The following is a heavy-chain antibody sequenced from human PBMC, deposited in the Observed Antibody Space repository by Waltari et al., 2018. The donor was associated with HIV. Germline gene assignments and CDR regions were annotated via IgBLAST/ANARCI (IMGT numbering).Heavy chain of an antibody. J-gene: IGHJ5*02. D-gene: IGHD6-19*01. V-gene: IGHV3-48*02. CDR3: ARDRTAVATSAPRAFDP. CDR1: GLTFSSSS. CDR2: IGRSSSTI. Sequence: EVQLVESGGGLVQPGGSLRLSCAAPGLTFSSSSMNWVRQDAGKGLEWVAYIGRSSSTIDYAYFVKGRVTISRDNAKNSLYLQMSSLRDEDTAVYYCARDRTAVATSAPRAFDPWGQGTLVTVSS.